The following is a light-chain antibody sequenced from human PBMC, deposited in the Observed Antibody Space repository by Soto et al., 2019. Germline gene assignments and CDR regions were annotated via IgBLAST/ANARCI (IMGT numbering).Light chain of an antibody. CDR3: QQRSNRPRFT. Sequence: EIVLTQSPATLSLSPGERATLPCRASQSVDNYLAWYQQKPGQAPRLLIYDVSNRATGTPARFSGSGSGTDFTLSNSSLEPEDFAVYYCQQRSNRPRFTFGPGTKVDIK. CDR1: QSVDNY. CDR2: DVS. J-gene: IGKJ3*01. V-gene: IGKV3-11*01.